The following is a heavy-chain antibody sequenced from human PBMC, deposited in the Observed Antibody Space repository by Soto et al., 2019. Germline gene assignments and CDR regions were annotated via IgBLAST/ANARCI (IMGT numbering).Heavy chain of an antibody. J-gene: IGHJ4*02. D-gene: IGHD6-13*01. V-gene: IGHV3-23*01. CDR2: ISGSGGST. CDR1: GFTFSSYA. Sequence: SLRLSCAASGFTFSSYAMSWVRQAPGKGLEWVSAISGSGGSTYYADSVKGRFTISRDNSKNTLYLQMNSLRAEDTAVYYCAKLGSSGIAAAGTSRTYYFDYWGQGTLVTVS. CDR3: AKLGSSGIAAAGTSRTYYFDY.